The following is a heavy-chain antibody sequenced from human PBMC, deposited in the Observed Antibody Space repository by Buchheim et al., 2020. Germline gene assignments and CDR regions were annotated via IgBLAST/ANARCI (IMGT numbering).Heavy chain of an antibody. V-gene: IGHV3-23*01. CDR3: AKEGEGDYYDSSGYFVPYFDC. CDR2: ISGSGGST. Sequence: EVQLLESGGGLVQPGGSLRLSCAASGFTFSSYAMSWVRQAPGKGLEWVSAISGSGGSTYYADSVKGRFTISRDNSKNTLYLQMNSLRAEDTAVYYCAKEGEGDYYDSSGYFVPYFDCWGQGTL. D-gene: IGHD3-22*01. J-gene: IGHJ4*02. CDR1: GFTFSSYA.